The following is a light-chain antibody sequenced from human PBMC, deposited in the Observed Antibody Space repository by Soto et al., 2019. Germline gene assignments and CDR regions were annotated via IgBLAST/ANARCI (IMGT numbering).Light chain of an antibody. CDR2: AAA. V-gene: IGKV1-8*01. Sequence: AIRMTQSPSSFSASTGDRVTITCRASQGISSYLAWYQQKPGKAPKHLIYAAATLLRGAPSRFSASGSGTDFTLTISRLQSEDFATCYCQRYLSYPYTFGQGTKLEI. CDR1: QGISSY. J-gene: IGKJ2*01. CDR3: QRYLSYPYT.